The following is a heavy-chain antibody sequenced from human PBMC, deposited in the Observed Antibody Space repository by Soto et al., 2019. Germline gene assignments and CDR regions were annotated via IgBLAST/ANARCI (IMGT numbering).Heavy chain of an antibody. D-gene: IGHD1-7*01. Sequence: EVQLVESGGGLVQPGRSLRLSCAASGFTFDDYAMHWVRQAPGKGLEWVSGISWNSGSIGYADSVKGRFTISRDNAKNSLYLQMNSLRAEDTALYYCAKDRATGTTVFLDAFDIWGQGTMVTVSS. CDR3: AKDRATGTTVFLDAFDI. V-gene: IGHV3-9*01. CDR1: GFTFDDYA. J-gene: IGHJ3*02. CDR2: ISWNSGSI.